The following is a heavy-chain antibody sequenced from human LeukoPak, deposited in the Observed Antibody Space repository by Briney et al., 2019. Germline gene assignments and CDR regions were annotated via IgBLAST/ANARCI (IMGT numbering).Heavy chain of an antibody. CDR1: GFTFSSYA. J-gene: IGHJ4*02. V-gene: IGHV3-23*01. Sequence: SGGSVRLSCAASGFTFSSYAMSWVRQAPGKGLEWVSAISCSGGSTYYADSVKGRFTISRDNSKNTLYLQMNSLRAEDTAVYYCAKGLLMVRGVINQYYFDYWGQGTLVTVSS. D-gene: IGHD3-10*01. CDR3: AKGLLMVRGVINQYYFDY. CDR2: ISCSGGST.